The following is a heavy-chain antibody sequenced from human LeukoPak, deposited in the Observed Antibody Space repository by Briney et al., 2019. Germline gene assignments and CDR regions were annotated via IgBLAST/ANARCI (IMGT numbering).Heavy chain of an antibody. Sequence: GGSLRLSCAASGFTFSSYAMSWVRQAPGKGLEWVSYISSSSSYTNYADSVKGRFTISRDNAKNSLYLQMNSLRAEDTAVYYCARRLVRGVFDYWGQGTLVTVSS. D-gene: IGHD3-10*01. V-gene: IGHV3-11*03. CDR2: ISSSSSYT. CDR3: ARRLVRGVFDY. CDR1: GFTFSSYA. J-gene: IGHJ4*02.